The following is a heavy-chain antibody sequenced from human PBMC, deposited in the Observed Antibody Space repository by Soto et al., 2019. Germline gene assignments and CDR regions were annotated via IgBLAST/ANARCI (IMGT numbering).Heavy chain of an antibody. Sequence: QLHLVQSGAVVKKPGASVTVSCSASGYPVTAYYMHWVRQAPGRGLEWMGGINPATGAAKYTQTFQGRVNMTRVTSTSTVFMELSGLTSEDTAVFYCARGGGVGVAGSAAFDMWGQGTLVTVSS. CDR2: INPATGAA. V-gene: IGHV1-2*02. CDR1: GYPVTAYY. J-gene: IGHJ3*02. CDR3: ARGGGVGVAGSAAFDM. D-gene: IGHD3-3*01.